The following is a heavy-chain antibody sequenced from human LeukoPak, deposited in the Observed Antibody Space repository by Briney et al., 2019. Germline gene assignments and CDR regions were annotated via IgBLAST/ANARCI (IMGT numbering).Heavy chain of an antibody. V-gene: IGHV4-59*08. CDR1: GGSISSYY. Sequence: SETLSLTRTVSGGSISSYYWSWIRQPPGKGLEWIGYIYYSGSTNYNPSLKSRVTISVDTSKNQFSLKLSSVTAADTAVYYCARLYSRRLFDYWGQGTLVTVSS. CDR2: IYYSGST. D-gene: IGHD5-18*01. J-gene: IGHJ4*02. CDR3: ARLYSRRLFDY.